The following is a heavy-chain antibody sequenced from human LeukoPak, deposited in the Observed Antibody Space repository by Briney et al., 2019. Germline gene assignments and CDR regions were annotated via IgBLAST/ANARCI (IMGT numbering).Heavy chain of an antibody. CDR1: GGSISSYY. CDR3: ARSTRYNYDFWSGYNWFDP. V-gene: IGHV4-59*01. J-gene: IGHJ5*02. Sequence: SETLSLTCTVSGGSISSYYWSWIRQPPGKGLEWIGYIYYSGSTNYNPSLKSRVTISVDTSKNQFSLKLSSVTAADTVVYYCARSTRYNYDFWSGYNWFDPWGQGTLVTVSS. CDR2: IYYSGST. D-gene: IGHD3-3*01.